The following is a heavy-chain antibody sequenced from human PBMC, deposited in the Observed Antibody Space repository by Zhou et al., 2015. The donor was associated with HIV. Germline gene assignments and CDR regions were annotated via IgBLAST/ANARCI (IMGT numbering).Heavy chain of an antibody. Sequence: EAQLLESGGRLGDSQGGSLRLSCVASGFTFRTYAMTWVRLAPGKGLEWVSAISGSGGSTYYADSVKGRFTISRDNSNNILYLQMNSLRAEDTAVYYCAKMRGMAHYNYLMDVWGKGTTVIVSS. CDR3: AKMRGMAHYNYLMDV. CDR2: ISGSGGST. D-gene: IGHD5-24*01. J-gene: IGHJ6*03. CDR1: GFTFRTYA. V-gene: IGHV3-23*01.